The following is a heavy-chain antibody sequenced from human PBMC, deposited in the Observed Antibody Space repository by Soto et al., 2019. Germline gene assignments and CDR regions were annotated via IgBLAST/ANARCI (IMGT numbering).Heavy chain of an antibody. Sequence: QITLKESGPPLVKPTQTLTLTCTFSGFSLSTSGVGVGWIRQPPGKALEWLALIYWDDDKRYSPSLKSRLTITKDTSKIQVVLTMTNMDPVDTATYYCAHSITYYDFWSGYYPFYYYYYGMDVWGQGTTVTVSS. CDR3: AHSITYYDFWSGYYPFYYYYYGMDV. D-gene: IGHD3-3*01. CDR2: IYWDDDK. J-gene: IGHJ6*02. V-gene: IGHV2-5*02. CDR1: GFSLSTSGVG.